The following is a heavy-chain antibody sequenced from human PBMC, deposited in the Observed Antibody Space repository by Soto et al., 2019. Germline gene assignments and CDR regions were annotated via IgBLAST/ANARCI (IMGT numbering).Heavy chain of an antibody. CDR1: GFTFSRYS. J-gene: IGHJ6*02. CDR3: AREAYSSSRYYGMDV. D-gene: IGHD6-6*01. V-gene: IGHV3-21*01. CDR2: ISSSSSYI. Sequence: GGSLRLSCAASGFTFSRYSMNWVRQAPGKGLEWVSSISSSSSYIYYADSVKGRFTISRDNAKNSLYLQMNSLRPEDTAVYYCAREAYSSSRYYGMDVWGQGTTVTVSS.